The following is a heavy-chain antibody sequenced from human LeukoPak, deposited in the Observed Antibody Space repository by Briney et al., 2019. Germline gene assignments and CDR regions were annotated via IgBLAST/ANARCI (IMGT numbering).Heavy chain of an antibody. Sequence: GPSVKFSCKASGYTFTGYPMNWLRQAPGQGLQWMGRIDTNTGHPTYAHDFTGRFVVSLDTSVSTAYLQISSLKAEDTAVYYCTRDHPNYDLLIGYSYAFDFWGQGTVVTVSS. V-gene: IGHV7-4-1*02. J-gene: IGHJ3*01. CDR2: IDTNTGHP. D-gene: IGHD3-9*01. CDR3: TRDHPNYDLLIGYSYAFDF. CDR1: GYTFTGYP.